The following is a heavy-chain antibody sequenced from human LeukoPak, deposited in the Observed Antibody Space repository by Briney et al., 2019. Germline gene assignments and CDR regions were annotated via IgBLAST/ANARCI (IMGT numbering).Heavy chain of an antibody. CDR2: ISAYYDNT. V-gene: IGHV1-18*01. D-gene: IGHD3-16*02. J-gene: IGHJ4*02. Sequence: GASVTVSCKASGYTFTSYGISWVRQAPGQGLEWMGWISAYYDNTNYAQKLQGRVTMTTDTSTSTAYMELRSLRSDDTAVYYCARAREDYDYVWGSYPKYYYDNWGQRDLVTVSS. CDR1: GYTFTSYG. CDR3: ARAREDYDYVWGSYPKYYYDN.